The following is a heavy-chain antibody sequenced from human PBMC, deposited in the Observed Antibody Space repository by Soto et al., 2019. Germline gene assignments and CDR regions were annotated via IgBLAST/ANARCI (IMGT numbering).Heavy chain of an antibody. D-gene: IGHD3-10*01. CDR1: GFTFSSYE. Sequence: PGGSLSLSCAASGFTFSSYEMNWVRQAPGKGLEWVSYISSSGSTIYYADSVKGRFTISRDNAKNSLYLQMNSLRAEDTAVYYCARYGSGSYHDCWGQGTLVTVSS. CDR2: ISSSGSTI. V-gene: IGHV3-48*03. J-gene: IGHJ4*02. CDR3: ARYGSGSYHDC.